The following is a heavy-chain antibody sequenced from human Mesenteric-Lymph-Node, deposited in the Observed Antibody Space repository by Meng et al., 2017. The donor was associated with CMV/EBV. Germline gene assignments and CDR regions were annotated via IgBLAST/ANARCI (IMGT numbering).Heavy chain of an antibody. CDR3: ARLYCSSTSCYDY. V-gene: IGHV3-30*02. CDR2: IRYDGSNK. Sequence: GESLKISCAASGFTFSSYGMHWVRQAPGKGLEWVAFIRYDGSNKYYADSVKGRFTISRDNSKNTLYLQMNSLRAEDTAVYYCARLYCSSTSCYDYWGQGTLVTVSS. CDR1: GFTFSSYG. D-gene: IGHD2-2*01. J-gene: IGHJ4*02.